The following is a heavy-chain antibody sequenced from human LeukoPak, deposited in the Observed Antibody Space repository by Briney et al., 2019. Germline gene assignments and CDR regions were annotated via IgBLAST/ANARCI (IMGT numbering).Heavy chain of an antibody. CDR1: GGSISSYY. D-gene: IGHD3-10*01. CDR2: IYYSGST. V-gene: IGHV4-59*01. Sequence: NPSETLSLTCTVSGGSISSYYWSWIRQPPGKGLEWIGYIYYSGSTNYNPSLKSRVTISVDTSKNQFSLKLNSVTAADTAVYYCARGVTDYYGSGSYYGGANWFDPWGQGTLVTVSS. J-gene: IGHJ5*02. CDR3: ARGVTDYYGSGSYYGGANWFDP.